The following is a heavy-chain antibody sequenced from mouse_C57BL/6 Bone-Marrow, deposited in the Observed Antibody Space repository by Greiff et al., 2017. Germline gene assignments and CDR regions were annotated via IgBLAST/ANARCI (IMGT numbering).Heavy chain of an antibody. J-gene: IGHJ3*01. CDR1: GYAFSSSW. V-gene: IGHV1-82*01. CDR2: IYPGGGYT. D-gene: IGHD2-4*01. Sequence: QVQLQQSGPELVKPGASVKISCKASGYAFSSSWMNWVKQRPGKGLEWIGDIYPGGGYTNYNEKFKGKATLTADKSSSTAYMQFSSLTSEDSAIYYCARREYDYTWFAYWGQGTLVTVSA. CDR3: ARREYDYTWFAY.